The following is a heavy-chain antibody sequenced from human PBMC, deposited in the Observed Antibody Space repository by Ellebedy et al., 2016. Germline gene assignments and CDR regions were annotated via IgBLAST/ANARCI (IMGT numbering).Heavy chain of an antibody. CDR1: GYTLTSYY. D-gene: IGHD4-23*01. J-gene: IGHJ5*02. V-gene: IGHV1-46*01. CDR3: ARGDYGGKSPGRA. Sequence: ASVKVSXKASGYTLTSYYMNWVRQAPGQGIEWLGIINPSGGNTNYAQKFQGRASMATDTSTTTVYMELSSLRSEDTALYYCARGDYGGKSPGRAWGQGTLVTVSS. CDR2: INPSGGNT.